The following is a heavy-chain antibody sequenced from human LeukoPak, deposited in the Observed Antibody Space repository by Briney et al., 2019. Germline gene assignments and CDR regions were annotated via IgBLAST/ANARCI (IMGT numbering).Heavy chain of an antibody. CDR3: ARVRTRRWFDP. V-gene: IGHV1-8*02. J-gene: IGHJ5*02. Sequence: ASVKVSCKASGYTFTSYGISWVRQATGQGLEWMGWMNPNSGDTGYAQKFQGRVTMTRNTSISTAYMELSSLRSEDTAVYYCARVRTRRWFDPWGQGTLVTVSS. CDR1: GYTFTSYG. CDR2: MNPNSGDT. D-gene: IGHD1-14*01.